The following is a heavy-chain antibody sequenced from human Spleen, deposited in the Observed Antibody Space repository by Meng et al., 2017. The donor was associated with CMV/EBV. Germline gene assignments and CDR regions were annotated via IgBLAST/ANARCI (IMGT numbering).Heavy chain of an antibody. CDR1: GGTFSSYA. V-gene: IGHV1-69*12. CDR3: ARGGHSSGYFDY. J-gene: IGHJ4*02. CDR2: IIPIFGTA. Sequence: QVKVGQSGAEVRNPGSSGKVSCKASGGTFSSYAISWVRQAPGQGLEWMGGIIPIFGTANYAQKFQGRVTITADESTSTAYMELSSLRSEDTAVYYCARGGHSSGYFDYWGQGTLVTVSS. D-gene: IGHD3-22*01.